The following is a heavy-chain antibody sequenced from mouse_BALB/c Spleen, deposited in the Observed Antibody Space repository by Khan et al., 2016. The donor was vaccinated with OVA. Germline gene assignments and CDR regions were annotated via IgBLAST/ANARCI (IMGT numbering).Heavy chain of an antibody. D-gene: IGHD1-1*01. Sequence: VQLQESGPGLVAPSQSLSITCTVSGFSLTTYCVHWVHQPPGKGLEWLVVIWSDGSTTYNSVLKSRLSIFTEDSKCQVFLKMNSLQTDDTAMYYCARLFDCYSSLYAIDYWGQGTSVTVSS. V-gene: IGHV2-6*02. J-gene: IGHJ4*01. CDR2: IWSDGST. CDR1: GFSLTTYC. CDR3: ARLFDCYSSLYAIDY.